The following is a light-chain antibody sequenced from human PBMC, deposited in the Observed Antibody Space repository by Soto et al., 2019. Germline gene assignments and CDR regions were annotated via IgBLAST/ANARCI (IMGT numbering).Light chain of an antibody. V-gene: IGKV3-11*01. Sequence: EIVLTQSPATLSLSPGERATLSCRASQSVSSYLAWYQQKPGQAPRLLIYDASNRATGIPARFSGSGSGTEFTLTISSLQPDDFATYYCQQYNGYSSFGQGTKV. J-gene: IGKJ1*01. CDR2: DAS. CDR3: QQYNGYSS. CDR1: QSVSSY.